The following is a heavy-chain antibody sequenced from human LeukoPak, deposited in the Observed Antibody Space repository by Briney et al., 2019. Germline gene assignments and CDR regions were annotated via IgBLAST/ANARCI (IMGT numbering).Heavy chain of an antibody. CDR2: ISGRSSTI. CDR1: AFTFSDYS. J-gene: IGHJ4*02. Sequence: PGGSLRLSCAASAFTFSDYSMNWVRQAPGKGLEWVSYISGRSSTIYYANSAEGRFTISRDNAKNSMYLQMNSLRAEDTAVYYCARDRIKSGSYYFDYWGQGTLVTVSS. D-gene: IGHD1-26*01. CDR3: ARDRIKSGSYYFDY. V-gene: IGHV3-48*01.